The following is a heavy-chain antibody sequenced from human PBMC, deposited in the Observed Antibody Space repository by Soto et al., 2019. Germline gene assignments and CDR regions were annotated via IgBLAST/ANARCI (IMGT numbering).Heavy chain of an antibody. Sequence: SETLSLTCAVYGGSFNVDYWSWIRQPPGKGLEWIVEINHSGSTSYNPSLKSRVTISVDTSKNQFSLKLSSVTAADTAVYYCARVRGYSSSSLSDFAYWGQGTLVTVSS. CDR3: ARVRGYSSSSLSDFAY. J-gene: IGHJ4*02. D-gene: IGHD6-6*01. CDR2: INHSGST. CDR1: GGSFNVDY. V-gene: IGHV4-34*01.